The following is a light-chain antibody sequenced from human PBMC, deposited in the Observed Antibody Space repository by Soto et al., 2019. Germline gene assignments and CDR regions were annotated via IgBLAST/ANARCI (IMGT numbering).Light chain of an antibody. Sequence: EIVMTQSPATLSVSPGERATLSCRASQSLRSNLAWYQQKPGQAPRLLIYGASTRATGIPARFSGSGSGTEFTLTISSLQSEDFAVYYCQQYNNWPITFGQGTRLEIK. CDR2: GAS. J-gene: IGKJ5*01. V-gene: IGKV3-15*01. CDR1: QSLRSN. CDR3: QQYNNWPIT.